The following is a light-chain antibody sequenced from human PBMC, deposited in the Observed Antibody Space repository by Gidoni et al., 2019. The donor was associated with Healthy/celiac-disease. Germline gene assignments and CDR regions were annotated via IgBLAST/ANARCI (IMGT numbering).Light chain of an antibody. CDR1: NIGSKS. CDR3: QVWDSSSDHPHVV. Sequence: SYVLTQPPSVAVAPGKTARITCGGNNIGSKSVHWSQQKPGQAPVLVVYDGSDRPSGIPERFSGSNSGNTATLTISRVEAGDEADYYCQVWDSSSDHPHVVFGGGTKLTVL. J-gene: IGLJ2*01. V-gene: IGLV3-21*03. CDR2: DGS.